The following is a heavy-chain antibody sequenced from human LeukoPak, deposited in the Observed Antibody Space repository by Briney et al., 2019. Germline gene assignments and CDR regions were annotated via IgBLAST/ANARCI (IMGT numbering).Heavy chain of an antibody. CDR3: ARRRYCSSATCAIGGMDV. D-gene: IGHD2-2*01. CDR2: MYPSGST. Sequence: PSETLSLTCIVSGGSISSYFWTWIRQPAGKGLEWIGRMYPSGSTNYNPSLKSRVTMSLDTSRSQFSLELSSVTAADTAVYYCARRRYCSSATCAIGGMDVWGQGTTVIVSS. CDR1: GGSISSYF. V-gene: IGHV4-4*07. J-gene: IGHJ6*02.